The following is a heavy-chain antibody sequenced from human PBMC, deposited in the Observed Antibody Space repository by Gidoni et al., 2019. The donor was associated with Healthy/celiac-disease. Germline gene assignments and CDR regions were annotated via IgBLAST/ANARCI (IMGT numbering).Heavy chain of an antibody. CDR2: INHSGST. D-gene: IGHD2-2*02. J-gene: IGHJ6*03. CDR1: GGSFSGYY. V-gene: IGHV4-34*01. Sequence: QVPLQQWGAGLLKPSETLSLTCAFYGGSFSGYYWSGIRPPPGKGLEWIGEINHSGSTNYTPSLKSRVTISVAKSKNQFSLKLSSVTAADTAVYYCARGPYQPLLYPYYYYMDVWGKGTTVTVSS. CDR3: ARGPYQPLLYPYYYYMDV.